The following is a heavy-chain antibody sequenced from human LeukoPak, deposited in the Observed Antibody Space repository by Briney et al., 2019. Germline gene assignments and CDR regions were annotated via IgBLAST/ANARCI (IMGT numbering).Heavy chain of an antibody. D-gene: IGHD2/OR15-2a*01. CDR2: INHSGST. CDR3: ARARYLIYFDY. CDR1: GGSFGGYY. V-gene: IGHV4-34*01. J-gene: IGHJ4*02. Sequence: SETLSLTCAVYGGSFGGYYWSWIRQPPGKGLEWIGEINHSGSTNYNPSLKSRVTISVDTSKNQFSLKLSSVTAADTAVYYCARARYLIYFDYWGQGTLVTVSS.